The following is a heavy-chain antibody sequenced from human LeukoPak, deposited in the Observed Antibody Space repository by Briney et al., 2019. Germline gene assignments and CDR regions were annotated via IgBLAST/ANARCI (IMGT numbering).Heavy chain of an antibody. CDR3: ARGEMATTPPRHY. J-gene: IGHJ4*02. D-gene: IGHD5-24*01. CDR2: ISYDGSNK. V-gene: IGHV3-30-3*01. Sequence: PGGSLRLSCAASGFTFSSYAMHWVRQAPGKGLEWVAVISYDGSNKYYADSVKGRFTISRDDSKNTLYLQMNSLRAEDTAVYYCARGEMATTPPRHYWGQGTLVTVSS. CDR1: GFTFSSYA.